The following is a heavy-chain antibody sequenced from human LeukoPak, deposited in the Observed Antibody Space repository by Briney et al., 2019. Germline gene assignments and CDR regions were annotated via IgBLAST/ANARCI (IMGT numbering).Heavy chain of an antibody. Sequence: RASVKVSCKASGYTFTSYGISWVRQAPGQGLEWMGWISAYNGNTNYAQKLQGRVTMTTDTSTSTGYMELRSLRSDDTAVYYCARVEGSASMVRGVIRYFDYWGQGTLVTVSS. CDR1: GYTFTSYG. V-gene: IGHV1-18*01. CDR3: ARVEGSASMVRGVIRYFDY. J-gene: IGHJ4*02. D-gene: IGHD3-10*01. CDR2: ISAYNGNT.